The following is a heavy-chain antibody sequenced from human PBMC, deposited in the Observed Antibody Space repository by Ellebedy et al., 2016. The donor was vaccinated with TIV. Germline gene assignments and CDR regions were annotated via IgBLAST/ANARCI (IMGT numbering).Heavy chain of an antibody. V-gene: IGHV1-8*01. CDR1: GYTFTSYD. CDR3: ALFGNYDFWSGYYPPYYYYMDV. CDR2: MNPNSGNT. D-gene: IGHD3-3*01. Sequence: ASVKVSCXASGYTFTSYDINWVRQATGQGLEWMGWMNPNSGNTGYAQKFQGRVTMTRNTSISTAYMELSSLRSEDTAVYYCALFGNYDFWSGYYPPYYYYMDVWGKGTTVTVSS. J-gene: IGHJ6*03.